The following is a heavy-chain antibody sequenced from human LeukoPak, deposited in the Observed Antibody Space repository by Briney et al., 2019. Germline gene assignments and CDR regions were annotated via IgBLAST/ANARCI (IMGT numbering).Heavy chain of an antibody. V-gene: IGHV3-23*01. J-gene: IGHJ4*02. Sequence: PGGSLRLSCAASGFTFSNSAVSWVRQPPGKGLEWLSTINGGGGGTYYADSVAGRFSISSDTSRNTLYLQMNSLTTEDTAVYYCARANPTPRGVNFDQWGQGTLVTVSS. CDR2: INGGGGGT. CDR1: GFTFSNSA. CDR3: ARANPTPRGVNFDQ. D-gene: IGHD3-10*01.